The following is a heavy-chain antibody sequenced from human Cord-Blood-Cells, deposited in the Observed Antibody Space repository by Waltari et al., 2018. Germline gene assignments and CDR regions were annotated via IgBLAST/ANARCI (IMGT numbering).Heavy chain of an antibody. D-gene: IGHD1-7*01. CDR2: MNPNSGNT. V-gene: IGHV1-8*03. CDR1: GYTFTSYD. Sequence: GYTFTSYDINWVRQATGQGLEWMGWMNPNSGNTGYAQKFQGRVTITWNTSISTAYMELSSLRSEDTAVYYCARGRGTFYYYYYYGMDVWGQGTTVTVSS. CDR3: ARGRGTFYYYYYYGMDV. J-gene: IGHJ6*02.